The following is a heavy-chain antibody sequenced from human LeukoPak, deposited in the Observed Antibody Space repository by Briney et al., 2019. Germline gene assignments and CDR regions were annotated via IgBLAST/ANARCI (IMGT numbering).Heavy chain of an antibody. CDR1: GGSISSYY. CDR2: IYYSGST. CDR3: ARVSYGYGSGSYPLYYYYYYGMDV. D-gene: IGHD3-10*01. Sequence: SETLSLTCTVSGGSISSYYWSWIRQPPGKGLEWIGYIYYSGSTNYNPSLKSRVTISVDTSKNQFSLKLSSVTAADTAVYYCARVSYGYGSGSYPLYYYYYYGMDVWGQGTTVTVSS. V-gene: IGHV4-59*01. J-gene: IGHJ6*02.